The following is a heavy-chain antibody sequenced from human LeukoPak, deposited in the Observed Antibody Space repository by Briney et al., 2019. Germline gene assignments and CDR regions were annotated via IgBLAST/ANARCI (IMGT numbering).Heavy chain of an antibody. J-gene: IGHJ4*02. V-gene: IGHV4-34*01. Sequence: SETLSLTCAVYGGSFSGYYWSWIRQPPGKGLEWIGEINHSGSTNYNPSLKRRVTISVDTSKNQFSLKLSSVTAADTAVYYCARVQNQGYFDYWGQGTLVTVSS. CDR3: ARVQNQGYFDY. CDR1: GGSFSGYY. CDR2: INHSGST.